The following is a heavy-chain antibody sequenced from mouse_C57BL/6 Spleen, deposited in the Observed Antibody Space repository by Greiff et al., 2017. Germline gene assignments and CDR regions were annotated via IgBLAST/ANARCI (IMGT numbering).Heavy chain of an antibody. V-gene: IGHV1-55*01. CDR1: GYTFTSYW. J-gene: IGHJ2*01. D-gene: IGHD2-4*01. CDR2: IYPGSGST. Sequence: QVQLKQPGAELVKPGASVKMSCKASGYTFTSYWITWVKQRPGQGLEWIGDIYPGSGSTNYNEKFKSKATLTVDTSSSTAYMQLSSLTSEDSAVYYCARSWDYDEGYYFDYWGQGTTLTVSS. CDR3: ARSWDYDEGYYFDY.